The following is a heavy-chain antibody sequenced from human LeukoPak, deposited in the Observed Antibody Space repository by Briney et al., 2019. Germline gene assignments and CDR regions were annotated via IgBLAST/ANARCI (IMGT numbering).Heavy chain of an antibody. CDR2: ISAYNGNT. V-gene: IGHV1-18*01. CDR3: ARAAVAGPYYYYYGMDV. CDR1: GYTFTSYG. J-gene: IGHJ6*02. D-gene: IGHD6-19*01. Sequence: ASVKVSCKASGYTFTSYGISWVRQAPGQGLEWMGWISAYNGNTNYAQKLQGRVTMTTDTSTSTAYMELRSLRSEDTAVYYCARAAVAGPYYYYYGMDVWGQGTTVTVSS.